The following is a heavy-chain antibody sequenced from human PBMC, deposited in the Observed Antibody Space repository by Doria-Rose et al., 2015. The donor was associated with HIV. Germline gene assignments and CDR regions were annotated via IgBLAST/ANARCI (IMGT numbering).Heavy chain of an antibody. CDR3: ARVLSGTYDY. V-gene: IGHV4-59*01. J-gene: IGHJ4*02. D-gene: IGHD1-26*01. Sequence: QVQLQESGPGLVKPSETLSLTCSVSGGSISHYYWSWIRQRPGKGLEYIGDIFYTGSTNYRPSLKSRVSISIDTSKNKFSLRLSSVTAADTAVYYCARVLSGTYDYWGQGTLVTVSS. CDR2: IFYTGST. CDR1: GGSISHYY.